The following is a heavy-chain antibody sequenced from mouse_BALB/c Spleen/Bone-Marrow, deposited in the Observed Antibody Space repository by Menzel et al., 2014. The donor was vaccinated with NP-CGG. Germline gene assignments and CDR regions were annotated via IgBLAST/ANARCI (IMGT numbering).Heavy chain of an antibody. CDR2: IHYSGST. CDR1: GYSITSGYN. V-gene: IGHV3-1*02. CDR3: ARDYDYPWFAY. J-gene: IGHJ3*01. Sequence: EVKLMESGPDLVKPSQSLSLTCTVTGYSITSGYNWHWIRQFPGNKLEWMGYIHYSGSTDYNPSLKSRISITRDTSKNQFFLQLISVTTEDTATYYCARDYDYPWFAYWGQGTLVTVSA. D-gene: IGHD2-4*01.